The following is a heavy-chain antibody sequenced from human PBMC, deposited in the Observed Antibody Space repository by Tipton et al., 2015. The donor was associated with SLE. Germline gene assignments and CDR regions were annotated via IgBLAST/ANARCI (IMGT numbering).Heavy chain of an antibody. J-gene: IGHJ4*02. D-gene: IGHD3-22*01. CDR3: ARDEYRYDTTGYHLLGHFDF. V-gene: IGHV4-31*03. CDR1: DGSISSGGYY. Sequence: TLSLTCIFSDGSISSGGYYWSWIRQDPGKGLEWIGYVYYTGNTYYNPSLKSRVTILVDTSKNQFSLNLSSVTAADTAVYYCARDEYRYDTTGYHLLGHFDFWGQGTLVTVSS. CDR2: VYYTGNT.